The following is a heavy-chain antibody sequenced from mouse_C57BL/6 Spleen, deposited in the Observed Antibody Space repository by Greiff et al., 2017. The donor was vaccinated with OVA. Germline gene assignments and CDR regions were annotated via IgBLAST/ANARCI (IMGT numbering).Heavy chain of an antibody. Sequence: QLKESGPELVKPGASVKISCKASGYAFSSSWMNWVKQRPGKGLEWIGRIYPGDGDTNYNGKFKGKATLTADKSSSTAYMQLSSLTSEDSAVYFCARNWDVGAWFAYWGQGTLVTVSA. CDR2: IYPGDGDT. CDR3: ARNWDVGAWFAY. V-gene: IGHV1-82*01. CDR1: GYAFSSSW. J-gene: IGHJ3*01. D-gene: IGHD4-1*01.